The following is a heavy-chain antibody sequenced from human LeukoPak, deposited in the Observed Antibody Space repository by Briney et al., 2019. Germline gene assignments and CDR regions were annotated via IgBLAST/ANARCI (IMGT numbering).Heavy chain of an antibody. D-gene: IGHD3-10*01. Sequence: EASVKVSCKASGYTFTNYAIHWVRQAPGQRLEWMGWINAGNGNTEYSQNLQDRVTITRDTSATTAYMELSSLRSEDTAVYYCARGSYFYGSGSFMGSDYWGQGTLVTVSS. V-gene: IGHV1-3*01. J-gene: IGHJ4*02. CDR3: ARGSYFYGSGSFMGSDY. CDR1: GYTFTNYA. CDR2: INAGNGNT.